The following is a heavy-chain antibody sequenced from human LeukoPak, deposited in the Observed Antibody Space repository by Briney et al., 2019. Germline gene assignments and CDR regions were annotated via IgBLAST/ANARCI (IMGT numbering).Heavy chain of an antibody. J-gene: IGHJ5*02. CDR2: IYYSGST. CDR3: ARDSDDSSGYNWFDP. D-gene: IGHD3-22*01. V-gene: IGHV4-59*01. Sequence: PSETLSLTCTVSGGSISSYYWSWIRQPPGKGLEWIGYIYYSGSTKYNPSLKSRVTISVDTSKNQFSLKLSSVTAADTAVYYCARDSDDSSGYNWFDPWGQGTLVTVSS. CDR1: GGSISSYY.